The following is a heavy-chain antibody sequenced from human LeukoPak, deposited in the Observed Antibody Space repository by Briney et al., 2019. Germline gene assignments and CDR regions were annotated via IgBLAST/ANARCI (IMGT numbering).Heavy chain of an antibody. Sequence: GGSLRLSCAASGFTFDDYVMNWVRQAPGKGLEWVSGLNGNGDSTGSADSVKGRFTISRDNAKNSLYLQMNSLRVEDTAIYFCAGAYSAYDPFDYWGQGILVTVSS. V-gene: IGHV3-20*04. CDR3: AGAYSAYDPFDY. J-gene: IGHJ4*02. CDR2: LNGNGDST. CDR1: GFTFDDYV. D-gene: IGHD5-12*01.